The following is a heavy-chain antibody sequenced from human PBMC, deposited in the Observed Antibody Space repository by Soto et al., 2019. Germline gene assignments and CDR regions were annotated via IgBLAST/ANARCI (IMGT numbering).Heavy chain of an antibody. CDR1: GFTFNNYC. Sequence: EVQLVESGGGLVQPGGSLRLSCAASGFTFNNYCMSWVRQAPGKGLEWVAYIKHDGSERYYVDSVKGRFTISRDNVWNSVFLEMNSLRGEDTAVYYCARGLWEGHCSPSYCRPNWFDPWGQGTLVSVSS. V-gene: IGHV3-7*05. J-gene: IGHJ5*02. CDR2: IKHDGSER. D-gene: IGHD2-15*01. CDR3: ARGLWEGHCSPSYCRPNWFDP.